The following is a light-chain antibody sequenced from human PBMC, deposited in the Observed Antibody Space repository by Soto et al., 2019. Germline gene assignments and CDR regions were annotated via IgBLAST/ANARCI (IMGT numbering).Light chain of an antibody. CDR3: SSYTSTTTLVL. CDR1: SSDVGGYNY. V-gene: IGLV2-14*01. CDR2: DVS. Sequence: QSALTQPASVSGSPGQSITISCTGTSSDVGGYNYVSWYQQHPGKAPKLMIYDVSSRPSGVSNRFSGSKSGNTASLTISGLQANDEADYYCSSYTSTTTLVLFGGGTKLTVL. J-gene: IGLJ2*01.